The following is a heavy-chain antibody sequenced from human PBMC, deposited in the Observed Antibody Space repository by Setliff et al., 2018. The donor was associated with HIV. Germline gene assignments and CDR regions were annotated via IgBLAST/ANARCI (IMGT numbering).Heavy chain of an antibody. Sequence: GGSLRLSCAASGFTFNSYWMHWVRQAPGKGLVWVSRISSDGSTTNYADSVEGRFTISRDNAKNTQDLQVNSLRAVDTAVYYCARGSDTTGSPPELDPWGQGTLVTVSS. V-gene: IGHV3-74*01. CDR3: ARGSDTTGSPPELDP. CDR1: GFTFNSYW. D-gene: IGHD1-1*01. J-gene: IGHJ5*02. CDR2: ISSDGSTT.